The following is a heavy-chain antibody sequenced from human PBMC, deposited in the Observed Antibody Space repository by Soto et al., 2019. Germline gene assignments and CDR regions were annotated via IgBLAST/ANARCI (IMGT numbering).Heavy chain of an antibody. CDR1: GFTFGDYA. D-gene: IGHD3-10*01. CDR2: IRSKAYGGTT. Sequence: GGSLRLSCTASGFTFGDYAMSWFRQAPGKGLEWVGFIRSKAYGGTTEYAASVKGRFTISRDDSKSIAYLQMNGLRAEDTALYYCARWFTYGNFDYFDYWGQGTQVTVSS. CDR3: ARWFTYGNFDYFDY. J-gene: IGHJ4*02. V-gene: IGHV3-49*03.